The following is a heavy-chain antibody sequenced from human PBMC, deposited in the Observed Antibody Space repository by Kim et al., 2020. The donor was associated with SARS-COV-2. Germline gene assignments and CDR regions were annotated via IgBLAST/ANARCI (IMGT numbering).Heavy chain of an antibody. J-gene: IGHJ6*02. D-gene: IGHD3-3*01. CDR2: INPNSGGT. CDR3: ARVGNFWSGYPTLDYYYYGMDV. Sequence: ASVKVSCKASGYTFTGYYMHWVRQAPGQGLEWMGRINPNSGGTNYAQKFQGRVTMTRDTSISTAYMELTRLRSDDTAVYYCARVGNFWSGYPTLDYYYYGMDVWGQGTTVTVS. CDR1: GYTFTGYY. V-gene: IGHV1-2*06.